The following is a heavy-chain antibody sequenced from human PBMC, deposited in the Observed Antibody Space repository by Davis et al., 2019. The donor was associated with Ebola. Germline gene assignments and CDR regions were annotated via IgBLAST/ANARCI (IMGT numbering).Heavy chain of an antibody. CDR3: ARVNYDILTGYDGMDV. J-gene: IGHJ6*02. V-gene: IGHV1-46*01. CDR1: GYTFTSYH. D-gene: IGHD3-9*01. Sequence: AASVKVSCKASGYTFTSYHMHWVRQAPGQGLEWMGIINPSGGSTSYAQKFQGRVTMTRDTSTSTVYMELSSLRSEDTAVYYCARVNYDILTGYDGMDVWGQGTTVTVSS. CDR2: INPSGGST.